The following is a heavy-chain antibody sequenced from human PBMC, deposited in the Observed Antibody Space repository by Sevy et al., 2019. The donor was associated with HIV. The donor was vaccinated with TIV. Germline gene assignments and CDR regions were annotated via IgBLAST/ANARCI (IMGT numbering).Heavy chain of an antibody. D-gene: IGHD3-10*01. Sequence: GGSLRLSCAASGFIFSSYEMSWVRQAPGKGLEWISYIGSSGSNVYHADSGKGRFTISRDNAQNSLYLQMNSLRVEDTAVYYCNRITLQGEDAFDLWGQGTMVTVSS. J-gene: IGHJ3*01. V-gene: IGHV3-48*03. CDR2: IGSSGSNV. CDR3: NRITLQGEDAFDL. CDR1: GFIFSSYE.